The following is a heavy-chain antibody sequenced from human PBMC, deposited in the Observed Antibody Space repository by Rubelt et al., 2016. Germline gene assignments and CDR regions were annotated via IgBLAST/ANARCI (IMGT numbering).Heavy chain of an antibody. V-gene: IGHV3-23*04. Sequence: EVQLVESGGGLVQPGGSLRLSCAASGFTFSTFAMSWVRQAPGKGLEGVAIISSSGGDTYYAGSAKGRVTIPRDNSKNTLYLQISSLRDEDTAVYYCARGLVSGGLTRVFYIWGQGTMVTVSS. D-gene: IGHD3-16*01. CDR3: ARGLVSGGLTRVFYI. CDR2: ISSSGGDT. CDR1: GFTFSTFA. J-gene: IGHJ3*02.